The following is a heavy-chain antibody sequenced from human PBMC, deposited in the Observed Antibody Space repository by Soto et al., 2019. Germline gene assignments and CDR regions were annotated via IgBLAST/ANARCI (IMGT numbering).Heavy chain of an antibody. Sequence: SETLSLTCTVSGGSISSYYWSWIRQPPGKGLEWIGYIYYSGSTNYNPSLKSRVTISVDTSKNQFSLKLSSLTAADTAVYYCARAPGGYCSGGSCYSYALDILCPGTMVAVSS. CDR3: ARAPGGYCSGGSCYSYALDI. J-gene: IGHJ3*02. CDR2: IYYSGST. D-gene: IGHD2-15*01. V-gene: IGHV4-59*01. CDR1: GGSISSYY.